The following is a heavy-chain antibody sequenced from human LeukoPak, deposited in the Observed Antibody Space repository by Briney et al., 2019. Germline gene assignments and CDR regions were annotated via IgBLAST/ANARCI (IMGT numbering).Heavy chain of an antibody. CDR3: ARDRNYYGSGSYPHVFDY. V-gene: IGHV1-18*04. J-gene: IGHJ4*02. CDR1: GYTFTGYY. Sequence: ASMKVSCKASGYTFTGYYMHWVRQTPGQGLEWMGWISAYNGNTNYAQKVQGRVTMTTDTSTSTAYMELRSLRSDDTAVYYCARDRNYYGSGSYPHVFDYWGQGTLVTVSS. CDR2: ISAYNGNT. D-gene: IGHD3-10*01.